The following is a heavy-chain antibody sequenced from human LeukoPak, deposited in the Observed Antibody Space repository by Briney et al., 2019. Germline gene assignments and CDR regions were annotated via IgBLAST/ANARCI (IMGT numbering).Heavy chain of an antibody. Sequence: GRSLRLSCAASGFTFSSYTMHWVRQTPGKGLDWLAVISNDQIHTYYADSVKGRFTISRDNSKNTLYLQMNNLGAEDTAVYSCARDHSTGSAIVYWGQGTLVTVSS. CDR3: ARDHSTGSAIVY. V-gene: IGHV3-30-3*01. CDR2: ISNDQIHT. D-gene: IGHD6-19*01. J-gene: IGHJ4*02. CDR1: GFTFSSYT.